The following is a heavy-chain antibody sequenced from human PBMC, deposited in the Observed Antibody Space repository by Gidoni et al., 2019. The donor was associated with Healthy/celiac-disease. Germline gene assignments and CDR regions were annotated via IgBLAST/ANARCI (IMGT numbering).Heavy chain of an antibody. D-gene: IGHD1-26*01. J-gene: IGHJ4*02. CDR1: GYTFTGYY. CDR3: ARGEGVEWELPFDY. V-gene: IGHV1-2*04. CDR2: INPKRGGT. Sequence: QVQLVQSGAEVKKPGASVKVSCKASGYTFTGYYMHWVRQAPGQGLEWMGWINPKRGGTNYAKKVQGWVTMTRDTSISTAYMELSRLRSDDTAVYYCARGEGVEWELPFDYGGQGTLVTVSS.